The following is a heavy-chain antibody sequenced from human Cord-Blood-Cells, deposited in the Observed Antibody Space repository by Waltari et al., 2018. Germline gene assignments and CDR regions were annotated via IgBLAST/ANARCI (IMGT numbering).Heavy chain of an antibody. V-gene: IGHV4-39*01. CDR2: IYYSGST. J-gene: IGHJ3*02. Sequence: QLQLQESGPGLVKPSETLSLTCTVSGGSISSSSYYWGWLRQPPGKGLEWIGSIYYSGSTYYNPSLKSRVTISVDTSKNQFSLKLSSVTAADTAVYYCARRIQLWLDAFDIWGQGTMVTVSS. CDR1: GGSISSSSYY. D-gene: IGHD5-18*01. CDR3: ARRIQLWLDAFDI.